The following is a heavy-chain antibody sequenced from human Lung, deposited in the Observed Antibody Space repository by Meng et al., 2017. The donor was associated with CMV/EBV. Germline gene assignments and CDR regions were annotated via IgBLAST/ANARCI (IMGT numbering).Heavy chain of an antibody. J-gene: IGHJ1*01. CDR1: VYPSANHNW. Sequence: QVGAWGPAPEKLSETMYLTCAASVYPSANHNWLAWVRQPSGKGLEWIGEIPHRGSSAYNPSLKSRVSMSIDKSKNQFSLKMTSVTAADTAVYHCLRRSGGSVWGQGTLVTVSS. CDR3: LRRSGGSV. CDR2: IPHRGSS. D-gene: IGHD3-10*01. V-gene: IGHV4-4*02.